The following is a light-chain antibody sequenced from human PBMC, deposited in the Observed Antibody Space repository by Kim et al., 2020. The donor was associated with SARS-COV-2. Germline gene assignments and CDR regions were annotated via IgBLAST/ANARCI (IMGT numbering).Light chain of an antibody. J-gene: IGKJ1*01. CDR3: QQANSFPRT. V-gene: IGKV1-12*01. CDR1: QDISIW. Sequence: DIQMTQSPSSVSASIGDRVTITCRASQDISIWLAWYQQKPGKAPTLLIYAAFNLQSGVPSRFSGSGSGTDFTLTISSLQPEDFATYYCQQANSFPRTFGQGTKVEIK. CDR2: AAF.